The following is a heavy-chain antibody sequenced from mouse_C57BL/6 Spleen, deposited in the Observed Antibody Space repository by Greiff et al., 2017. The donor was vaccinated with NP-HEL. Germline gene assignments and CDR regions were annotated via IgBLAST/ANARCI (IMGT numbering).Heavy chain of an antibody. J-gene: IGHJ4*01. Sequence: EVKLVESGGGLVKPGGSLKLSCAASGFTFSSYAMSWVRQTPEKRLEWVATISDGGSYTYYPDNVKGRFTISRDNAKNNLNLQMSHLKSEDTAMYYCARGNPPLITTVVAPMDYWGQGTSVTVSS. CDR2: ISDGGSYT. CDR3: ARGNPPLITTVVAPMDY. D-gene: IGHD1-1*01. CDR1: GFTFSSYA. V-gene: IGHV5-4*03.